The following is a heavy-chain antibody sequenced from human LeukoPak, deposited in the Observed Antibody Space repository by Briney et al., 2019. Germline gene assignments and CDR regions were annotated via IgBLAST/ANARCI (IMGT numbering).Heavy chain of an antibody. CDR2: INHSGST. CDR1: GGSFSGYY. CDR3: ARRYYYYYMDV. J-gene: IGHJ6*03. Sequence: SETLSLTCAVYGGSFSGYYWSWIRQPPGKGLEWIGEINHSGSTNYNPSLKSRVTISVDTSKNQFSLKLSSVTAADTAVYYCARRYYYYYMDVWGKGTTATVSS. V-gene: IGHV4-34*01.